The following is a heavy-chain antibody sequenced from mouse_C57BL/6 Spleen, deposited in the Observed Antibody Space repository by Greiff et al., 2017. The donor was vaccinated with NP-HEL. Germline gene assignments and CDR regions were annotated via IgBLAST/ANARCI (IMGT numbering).Heavy chain of an antibody. CDR1: GYTFTDYE. CDR3: TRCYSSGFSLFAY. D-gene: IGHD3-2*02. CDR2: IDPETGGT. J-gene: IGHJ3*01. V-gene: IGHV1-15*01. Sequence: QVHVKQSGAELVRPGASVTLSCKASGYTFTDYEMHWVKQTPVHGLEWIGAIDPETGGTAYNQKFKGKAILTADKSSSTAYMELRSLTSEDSAVYYCTRCYSSGFSLFAYWGQGTLVTVSA.